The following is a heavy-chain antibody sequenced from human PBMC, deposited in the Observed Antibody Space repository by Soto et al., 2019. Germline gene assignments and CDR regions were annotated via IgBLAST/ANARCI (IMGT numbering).Heavy chain of an antibody. J-gene: IGHJ5*02. CDR2: IIPIFGTA. D-gene: IGHD3-9*01. CDR3: ARGGTYYDILTGLLTENWFDP. Sequence: QVQLVQSGAEVKKPGSSVKVSCKASGGTFSSYAISWVRQAPGQGLEWMGGIIPIFGTANYAQKFQGRVTITADESTSTAYMELSSLRSEDTAVYYCARGGTYYDILTGLLTENWFDPWGQGTLVTVSS. V-gene: IGHV1-69*01. CDR1: GGTFSSYA.